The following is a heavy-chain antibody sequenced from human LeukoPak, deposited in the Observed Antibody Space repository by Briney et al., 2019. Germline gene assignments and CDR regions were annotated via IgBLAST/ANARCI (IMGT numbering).Heavy chain of an antibody. Sequence: SETPSLTCTVSGGSISSYFWSWIRQPPGKGLEWIGYIYYTGSTNSNPSLKSRVTISVDTSKDQFSLKLSSVTAADTAVYYCAGRRTYYYDSSGYYWSYWGQGTLVTVSS. CDR1: GGSISSYF. D-gene: IGHD3-22*01. J-gene: IGHJ4*02. CDR3: AGRRTYYYDSSGYYWSY. V-gene: IGHV4-59*08. CDR2: IYYTGST.